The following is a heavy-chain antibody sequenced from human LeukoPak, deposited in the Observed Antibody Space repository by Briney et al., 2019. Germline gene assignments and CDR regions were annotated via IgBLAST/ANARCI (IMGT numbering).Heavy chain of an antibody. CDR1: GYTFTSYY. D-gene: IGHD5-18*01. CDR2: INPSGGST. V-gene: IGHV1-46*01. CDR3: ARGPNLSSDTATDLDY. J-gene: IGHJ4*02. Sequence: GASVKVSCKASGYTFTSYYMHWVRQAPGQGLEWMGIINPSGGSTSYAQKFQGRVTMTRDTSTSTVYMELSSLRSDDTAVYYCARGPNLSSDTATDLDYWGQGTLVTVSS.